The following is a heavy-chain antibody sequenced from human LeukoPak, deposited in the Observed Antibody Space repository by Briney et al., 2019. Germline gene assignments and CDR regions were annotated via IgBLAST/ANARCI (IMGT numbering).Heavy chain of an antibody. J-gene: IGHJ6*03. CDR2: IYYSGST. D-gene: IGHD2-15*01. CDR3: ARRISVHCSGGSCPPDYYYYYMDV. Sequence: SETLSLTCTVSGGSISSSSYYWGWIRQPPGKGLEWIGSIYYSGSTYYNPSLKSRVTISVDTSKNQFSLKLSSVTAADTAVYYCARRISVHCSGGSCPPDYYYYYMDVWGKGTTVTVSS. CDR1: GGSISSSSYY. V-gene: IGHV4-39*01.